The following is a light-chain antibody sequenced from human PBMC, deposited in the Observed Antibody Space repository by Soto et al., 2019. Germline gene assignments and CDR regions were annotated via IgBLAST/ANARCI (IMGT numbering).Light chain of an antibody. Sequence: IQLTQSPSSLSASVGDRVTITCRASQGLSTYLAWYQQKPGTAPKLLIYAASTLQSGVPSRFSGSGYGTDFTLTISSLQPEDFATYYCQELNSYPITFGQGTRLEIK. CDR2: AAS. CDR3: QELNSYPIT. CDR1: QGLSTY. J-gene: IGKJ5*01. V-gene: IGKV1-9*01.